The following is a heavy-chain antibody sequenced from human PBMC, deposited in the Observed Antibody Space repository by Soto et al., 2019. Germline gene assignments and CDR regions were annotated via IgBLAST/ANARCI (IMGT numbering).Heavy chain of an antibody. V-gene: IGHV4-61*01. J-gene: IGHJ4*02. CDR2: IYYSGST. CDR3: AVAAATYPYYFDY. Sequence: SETLSLTCTVSGGSVSSGSYYWSWIRQPPGKGLEWIGYIYYSGSTNYNPSLKSRITISVDTSKNQFSLKLSSVTAADTAVYYCAVAAATYPYYFDYWGQGTLVTVSS. D-gene: IGHD6-25*01. CDR1: GGSVSSGSYY.